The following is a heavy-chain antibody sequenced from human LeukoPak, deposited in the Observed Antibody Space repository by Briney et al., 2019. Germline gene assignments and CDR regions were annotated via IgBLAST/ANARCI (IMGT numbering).Heavy chain of an antibody. J-gene: IGHJ4*02. CDR3: ARGRGNY. CDR2: INHSGST. Sequence: SETLSLTCAVYGGSFSGYYWSWIRQPPGKGLEWIGEINHSGSTNYDPSLKSRVTISVDTSKNQFSLKLSSVTAADTAVYYCARGRGNYWGQGTLVTVSS. CDR1: GGSFSGYY. V-gene: IGHV4-34*01.